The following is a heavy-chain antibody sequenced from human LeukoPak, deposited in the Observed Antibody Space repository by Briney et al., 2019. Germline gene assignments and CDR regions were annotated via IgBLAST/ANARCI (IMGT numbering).Heavy chain of an antibody. CDR1: GFTFDDYA. D-gene: IGHD2-2*01. CDR3: AKDHKVVSYYYGMDV. J-gene: IGHJ6*02. V-gene: IGHV3-9*01. CDR2: ISWNSGTI. Sequence: PGRSLRLSCAASGFTFDDYAMHGVRQAPGKGLEWVSGISWNSGTIGYADSVKGRFTISRDNAKNSLYLQMNSLRAEDTALYYCAKDHKVVSYYYGMDVWGQGTTVTVSS.